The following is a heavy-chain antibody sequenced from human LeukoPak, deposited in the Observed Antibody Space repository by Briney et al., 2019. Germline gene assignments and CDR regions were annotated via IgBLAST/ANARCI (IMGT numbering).Heavy chain of an antibody. CDR2: INHSGST. Sequence: PSETLSLTCAVYGGSFSGYYWSWIRQPPGKGLEWIGEINHSGSTNYNPSLKSRVTISVDTSKNQFSLKLSSVTAADTAVYYCARRHTSLMAIRRHTSYYFDYWGQGTLVTVSS. CDR1: GGSFSGYY. D-gene: IGHD3-10*01. J-gene: IGHJ4*02. CDR3: ARRHTSLMAIRRHTSYYFDY. V-gene: IGHV4-34*01.